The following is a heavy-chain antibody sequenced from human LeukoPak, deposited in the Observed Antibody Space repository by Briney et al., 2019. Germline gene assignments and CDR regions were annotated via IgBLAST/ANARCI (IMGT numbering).Heavy chain of an antibody. CDR2: IFNSGST. CDR3: ARLGGQWPRYYYGMDV. CDR1: GGSISNYY. Sequence: SETLSLTCTVSGGSISNYYWSWIRQPPGKGLEWIGDIFNSGSTNCNPSLRSRVTISVDTSKNQFSLKLSSVTAADTAVYYCARLGGQWPRYYYGMDVWGQGTTVTVSS. D-gene: IGHD6-19*01. J-gene: IGHJ6*02. V-gene: IGHV4-59*08.